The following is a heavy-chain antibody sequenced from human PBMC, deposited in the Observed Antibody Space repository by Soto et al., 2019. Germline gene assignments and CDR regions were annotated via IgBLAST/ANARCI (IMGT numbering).Heavy chain of an antibody. Sequence: QVQLQESGPGLVKPSQTLSLTCAVSGGSIITGDYYWSWIRQHPGKGLEWIGYIYYSGSTYYNPSLKSRVTISVDTSKNQFSLRLSSLTAADTAVYYCARVRDTSGWINWLDPWGQGTLVTVSS. D-gene: IGHD6-19*01. CDR1: GGSIITGDYY. CDR3: ARVRDTSGWINWLDP. CDR2: IYYSGST. J-gene: IGHJ5*02. V-gene: IGHV4-31*11.